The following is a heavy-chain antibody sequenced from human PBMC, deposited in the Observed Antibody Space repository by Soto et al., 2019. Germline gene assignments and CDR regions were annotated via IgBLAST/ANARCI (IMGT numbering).Heavy chain of an antibody. V-gene: IGHV4-4*02. CDR2: IYHTGNT. Sequence: QVQLQESGPGLVKPSGTLSLTCAVSGGSISSSNWWSWVRRPPGKGLEWIGEIYHTGNTNYNPSLTLRVTISVDKSKYQFSLRLSSVTAADTAVYYCARESFYGSGSPTGGARGFPFEYWGQGTLVTVSS. CDR1: GGSISSSNW. D-gene: IGHD3-10*01. CDR3: ARESFYGSGSPTGGARGFPFEY. J-gene: IGHJ4*02.